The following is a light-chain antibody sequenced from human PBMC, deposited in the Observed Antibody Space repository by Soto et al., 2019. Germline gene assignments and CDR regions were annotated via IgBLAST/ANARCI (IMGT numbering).Light chain of an antibody. CDR1: QSVSYN. V-gene: IGKV3-15*01. CDR3: QQYNNWPLYT. J-gene: IGKJ2*01. CDR2: GAS. Sequence: EIVMTQSPVTLSVSPGERATLSCRASQSVSYNLAWYQQKPGQAPRLLIYGASTRATGIPARFSGSGSGTEFTLTISSLQSEDFAVYYCQQYNNWPLYTFGQGTKLEIK.